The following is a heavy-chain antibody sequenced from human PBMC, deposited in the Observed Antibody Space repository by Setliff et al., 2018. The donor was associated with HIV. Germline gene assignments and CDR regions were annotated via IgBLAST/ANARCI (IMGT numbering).Heavy chain of an antibody. V-gene: IGHV3-23*01. CDR2: ISGGGGIT. CDR3: AARGSYFGS. J-gene: IGHJ4*02. Sequence: GGSLRLSCAASGFTFSSYWMHWVRQAPGTGLECVSAISGGGGITYYADSVKGRFTISRDNAKNSLYLQMNSLRAEDTAIYYCAARGSYFGSWGQGTLVTVS. CDR1: GFTFSSYW. D-gene: IGHD3-16*01.